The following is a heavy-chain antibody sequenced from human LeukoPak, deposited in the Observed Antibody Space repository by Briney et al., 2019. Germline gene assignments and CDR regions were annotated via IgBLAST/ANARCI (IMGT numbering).Heavy chain of an antibody. CDR3: ARGGLWFGELQFND. J-gene: IGHJ4*02. D-gene: IGHD3-10*01. CDR1: GYTFTGYY. CDR2: INPNSGGT. V-gene: IGHV1-2*06. Sequence: ASVNVSFTASGYTFTGYYMHWVRQAPGQGLEWMGRINPNSGGTNYAQKFQGRVTMTRDTSISTAYMELSRLRSDDTAVYYCARGGLWFGELQFNDWGQGTLVTVSS.